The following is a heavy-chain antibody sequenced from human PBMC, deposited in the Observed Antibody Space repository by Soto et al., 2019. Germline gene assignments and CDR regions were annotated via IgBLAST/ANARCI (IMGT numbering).Heavy chain of an antibody. V-gene: IGHV3-23*01. J-gene: IGHJ4*02. CDR2: TGGSGGST. CDR1: GFNFSSYA. CDR3: AKVRPGVDY. Sequence: GGSLRLSCAASGFNFSSYAMTWVRQAPGKGLEWVSTTGGSGGSTYYADSVKGRFTISRDNSKNTLYLQMNSLKVDDTAVYFCAKVRPGVDYWGQGTLVTVSS. D-gene: IGHD3-10*01.